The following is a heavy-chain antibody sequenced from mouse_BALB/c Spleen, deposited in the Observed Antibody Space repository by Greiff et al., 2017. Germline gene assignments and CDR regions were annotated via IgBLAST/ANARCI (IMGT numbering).Heavy chain of an antibody. CDR1: GFNIKDTY. D-gene: IGHD1-1*01. V-gene: IGHV14-3*02. Sequence: VQLQQSGAELVKPGASVKLSCTASGFNIKDTYMHWVKQRPEQGLEWIGRIDPANGNTKYDPKFQGKATITADTSSNTAYLQLSSLTSEDTAVYYCAFYYGSRGYFDVWGAGTTVTVSS. CDR2: IDPANGNT. CDR3: AFYYGSRGYFDV. J-gene: IGHJ1*01.